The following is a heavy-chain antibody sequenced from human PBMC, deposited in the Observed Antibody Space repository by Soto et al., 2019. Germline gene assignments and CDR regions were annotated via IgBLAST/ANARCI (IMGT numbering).Heavy chain of an antibody. Sequence: SETLSLTCTVSGGSISSYYWSWIRQPPGKGLEWIGYIYYSGITNYNPSLKSRVTISVDTSKNQFSLKLSSVTAADTAVYYCARYNSNYYYGMDVRGQRTTVTVSS. V-gene: IGHV4-59*01. D-gene: IGHD1-20*01. CDR3: ARYNSNYYYGMDV. J-gene: IGHJ6*02. CDR1: GGSISSYY. CDR2: IYYSGIT.